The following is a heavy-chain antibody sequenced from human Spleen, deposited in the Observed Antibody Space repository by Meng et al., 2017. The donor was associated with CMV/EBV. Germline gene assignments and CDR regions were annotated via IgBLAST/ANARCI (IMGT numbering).Heavy chain of an antibody. CDR1: GGTFSSRA. CDR3: ARGLGYSSGWKLFDY. V-gene: IGHV1-69*05. J-gene: IGHJ4*02. CDR2: IIPMFATA. D-gene: IGHD6-19*01. Sequence: GGTFSSRAISWVRQAPGQGLEWMGGIIPMFATASYAQKFQGRVTITTDESTTTAYMELSSLRSEDTAVYYCARGLGYSSGWKLFDYWGQGTLVTVSS.